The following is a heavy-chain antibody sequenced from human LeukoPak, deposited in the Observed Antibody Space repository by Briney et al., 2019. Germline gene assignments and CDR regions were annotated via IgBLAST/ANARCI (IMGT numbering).Heavy chain of an antibody. CDR1: GFTFSSYA. D-gene: IGHD7-27*01. CDR3: ARGPNWGGIDY. CDR2: ISYDGSNK. Sequence: GGSLRLSCAASGFTFSSYAMHWVRQAPGKGLEWVAVISYDGSNKYYADSVKGRFTISRDNSKNTLYLQMNSLRAEDTAVHYCARGPNWGGIDYWGQGTLVTVSS. V-gene: IGHV3-30-3*01. J-gene: IGHJ4*02.